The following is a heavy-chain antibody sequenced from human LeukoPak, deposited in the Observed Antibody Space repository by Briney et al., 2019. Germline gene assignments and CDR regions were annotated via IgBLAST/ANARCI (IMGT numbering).Heavy chain of an antibody. V-gene: IGHV1-18*01. D-gene: IGHD3-22*01. Sequence: ASVKVACKASGYTFTSYGISWVRQAPGQGLECMGWISAYNGNTNYAQKLQGRVTMTTDTSTSTAYMELRSLRSDDTAVYYCARAVKGYYYDSSGYYYVDYWGQGTLVTVSS. CDR1: GYTFTSYG. CDR2: ISAYNGNT. CDR3: ARAVKGYYYDSSGYYYVDY. J-gene: IGHJ4*02.